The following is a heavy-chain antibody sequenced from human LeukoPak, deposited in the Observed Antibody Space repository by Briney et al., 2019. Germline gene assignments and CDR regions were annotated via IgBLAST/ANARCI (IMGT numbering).Heavy chain of an antibody. Sequence: GRSLRLSCAASGFTFSSYAMHWVRQAPGKGLEWVAVISYDGSNKYYADSVKGRFTISRDNSKNTLYLQMNSMRAEDTAVYYCARDRCDILTGCHFDYWGQGTLVTVSS. J-gene: IGHJ4*02. D-gene: IGHD3-9*01. CDR1: GFTFSSYA. CDR3: ARDRCDILTGCHFDY. CDR2: ISYDGSNK. V-gene: IGHV3-30-3*01.